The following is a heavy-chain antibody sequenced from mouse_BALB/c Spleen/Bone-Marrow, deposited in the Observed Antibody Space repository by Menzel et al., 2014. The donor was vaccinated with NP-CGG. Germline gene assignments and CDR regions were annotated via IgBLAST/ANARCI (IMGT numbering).Heavy chain of an antibody. V-gene: IGHV2-9*02. CDR2: IWAGGST. CDR1: GFSLTSYG. Sequence: QVQLKQSGPGLVAPSQSLSISCTVSGFSLTSYGVHWVRRPPGQGLEWLGVIWAGGSTNYNSALMSRLSINKDNSKSQVFLKMNSLQPDDTAMYYCAREGRGYYGSSGAAMDYWGQGTTVTVSS. CDR3: AREGRGYYGSSGAAMDY. J-gene: IGHJ4*01. D-gene: IGHD1-1*01.